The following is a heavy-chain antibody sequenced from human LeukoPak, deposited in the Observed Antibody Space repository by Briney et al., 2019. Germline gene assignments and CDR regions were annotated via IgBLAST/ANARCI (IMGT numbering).Heavy chain of an antibody. CDR2: ISTYNGNT. Sequence: ASVKVTCNASGYTFTSYCMSWMRQAPGQGLEWVGWISTYNGNTDYPQKLQGRVTLTTDTSTSTAYMELRSLRSDDTAVYYCSRSWALYWGQGTLVTVSS. J-gene: IGHJ4*02. V-gene: IGHV1-18*01. D-gene: IGHD3-16*01. CDR1: GYTFTSYC. CDR3: SRSWALY.